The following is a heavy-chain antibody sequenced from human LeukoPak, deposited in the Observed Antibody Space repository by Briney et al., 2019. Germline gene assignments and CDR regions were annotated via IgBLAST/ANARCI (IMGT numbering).Heavy chain of an antibody. CDR3: ARIGGSTRVNWFDP. CDR1: GGTFSSYA. V-gene: IGHV1-69*05. Sequence: SVKVSCKASGGTFSSYAISWVRQAPGQGLEWMGGIIPIFGTANYAQKFQGRVTITTDESTSTAYMELSSLRSEDTAVYYCARIGGSTRVNWFDPRGQGTLVTVSS. J-gene: IGHJ5*02. CDR2: IIPIFGTA. D-gene: IGHD2-2*01.